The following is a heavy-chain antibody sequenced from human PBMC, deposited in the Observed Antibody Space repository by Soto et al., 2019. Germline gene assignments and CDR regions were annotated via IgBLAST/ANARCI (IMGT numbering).Heavy chain of an antibody. V-gene: IGHV5-51*01. J-gene: IGHJ6*02. CDR1: GYSCTGYW. CDR3: ARPRASHYYYYGMDV. CDR2: IYPGDSYT. Sequence: VEALNLSFTCSGYSCTGYWMGWVRPMPGKGLEWMGIIYPGDSYTRYSPSFQGQVTISADKSISTAYLQWSSLKASDTAMYYCARPRASHYYYYGMDVWGQGTTVTVS.